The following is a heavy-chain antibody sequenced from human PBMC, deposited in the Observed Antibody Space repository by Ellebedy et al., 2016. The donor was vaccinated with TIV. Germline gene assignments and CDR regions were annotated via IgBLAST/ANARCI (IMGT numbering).Heavy chain of an antibody. J-gene: IGHJ4*02. CDR1: GCTFSSYA. D-gene: IGHD1-26*01. Sequence: SVKVSCXASGCTFSSYAISWVRQAPGQGLEWMGGIIPIFGTANYAQKFQGRVTITADKSTSTVYMELSSLRSEDTAVYYCARDRGRWELTAPGDYWGQGTLVTVSS. CDR3: ARDRGRWELTAPGDY. CDR2: IIPIFGTA. V-gene: IGHV1-69*06.